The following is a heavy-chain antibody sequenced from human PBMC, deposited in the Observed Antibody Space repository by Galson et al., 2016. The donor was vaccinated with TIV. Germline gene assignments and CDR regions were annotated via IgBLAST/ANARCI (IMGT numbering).Heavy chain of an antibody. V-gene: IGHV3-23*01. CDR1: GFTFSSHA. CDR2: ISGSGATT. Sequence: SLRLSCAASGFTFSSHAMTWVRQAPGKGLEWVSAISGSGATTHYADSVKGRLTISRDNSKNTLYVQMNSLRAEDTAVYYCAKVPSSGFSYYYGWDVWGQGTTVTVS. J-gene: IGHJ6*02. D-gene: IGHD3-10*01. CDR3: AKVPSSGFSYYYGWDV.